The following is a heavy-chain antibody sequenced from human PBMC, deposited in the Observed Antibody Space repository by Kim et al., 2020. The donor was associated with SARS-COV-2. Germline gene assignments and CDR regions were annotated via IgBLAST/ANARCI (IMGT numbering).Heavy chain of an antibody. V-gene: IGHV3-30*03. CDR2: ISNDGRNK. CDR3: ARGFCSGGSCYGSTY. D-gene: IGHD2-15*01. J-gene: IGHJ4*02. CDR1: GFSFSNYA. Sequence: GGSLRLSCAASGFSFSNYAIHWVCQAPGKGLEWVASISNDGRNKYYADSVKGRFTISRDNSKYTMDLQMNGLRAEDTAMYYCARGFCSGGSCYGSTYWGQGTLVSVSS.